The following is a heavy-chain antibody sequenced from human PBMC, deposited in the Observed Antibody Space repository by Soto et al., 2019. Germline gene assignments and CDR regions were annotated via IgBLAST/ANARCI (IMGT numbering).Heavy chain of an antibody. J-gene: IGHJ6*03. D-gene: IGHD3-3*01. CDR2: IYPGDSDT. V-gene: IGHV5-51*01. CDR1: GYSFTSYW. Sequence: GESLKISCKGSGYSFTSYWIGWVRQMPGKGLEWMGIIYPGDSDTRYSPSFQGQVTISADKSISTAYLQWSSLKASDTAMYYCARGGYDFWSGYYSPGDYYYMDVWGKGNTVTVSS. CDR3: ARGGYDFWSGYYSPGDYYYMDV.